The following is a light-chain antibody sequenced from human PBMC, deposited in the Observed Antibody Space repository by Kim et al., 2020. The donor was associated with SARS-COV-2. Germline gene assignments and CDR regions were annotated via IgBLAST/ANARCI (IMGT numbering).Light chain of an antibody. CDR2: CAS. Sequence: DIVMTQSPDSLAVFLGERATINCKCSQNVLYNSNNKNYLAWYQQKPGQAPKLLIYCASIRESGVTDRFSSSESDTDFTLTISSLQAEDVSVYYYQQYYSTPHSFGQGTKLEI. CDR3: QQYYSTPHS. J-gene: IGKJ2*03. CDR1: QNVLYNSNNKNY. V-gene: IGKV4-1*01.